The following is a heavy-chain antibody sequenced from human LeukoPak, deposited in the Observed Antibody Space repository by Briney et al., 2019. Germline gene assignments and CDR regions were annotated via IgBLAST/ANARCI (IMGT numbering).Heavy chain of an antibody. CDR1: GYTFTSYG. CDR2: ISAYNGNT. CDR3: AREGDGQWLVRGDDAFDI. D-gene: IGHD6-19*01. J-gene: IGHJ3*02. Sequence: ASVKVSCKASGYTFTSYGISWVRQAPGQGLEWIGWISAYNGNTNYAQKLQGRVTMTTDTSTSTAYMELRSLRSDDTAVYYCAREGDGQWLVRGDDAFDIWGQGTMVTVSS. V-gene: IGHV1-18*01.